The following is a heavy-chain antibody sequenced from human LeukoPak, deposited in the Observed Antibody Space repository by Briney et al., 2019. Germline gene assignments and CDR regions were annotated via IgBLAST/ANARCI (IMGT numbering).Heavy chain of an antibody. D-gene: IGHD4-23*01. Sequence: PGGSLRLSCAVSGFTFSNYWMTWVRQTPGKGLEWVASIKQDGSEKYSVDSVKGRFTISRDNAKNSLYLQMNSLRAEDTAVYYCASRNYGGNPLPLDYWGQGTLVTVSS. CDR1: GFTFSNYW. V-gene: IGHV3-7*01. CDR3: ASRNYGGNPLPLDY. J-gene: IGHJ4*02. CDR2: IKQDGSEK.